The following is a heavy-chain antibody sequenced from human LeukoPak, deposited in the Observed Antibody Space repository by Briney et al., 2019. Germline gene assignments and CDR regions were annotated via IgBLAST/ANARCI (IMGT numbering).Heavy chain of an antibody. Sequence: SETLSLTCTVSGGSISSYYWSWIRQPAGKGLEWIGRIHTSGSTNYSPSLKSRVTMSVDTSKNQFSLRLSSVTAADTAVYYCARDRYYYDSSARYFDYWGQGTLVTVSS. CDR3: ARDRYYYDSSARYFDY. CDR2: IHTSGST. J-gene: IGHJ4*02. V-gene: IGHV4-4*07. D-gene: IGHD3-22*01. CDR1: GGSISSYY.